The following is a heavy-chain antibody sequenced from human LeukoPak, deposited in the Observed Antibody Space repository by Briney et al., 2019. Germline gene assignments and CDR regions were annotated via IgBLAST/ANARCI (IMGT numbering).Heavy chain of an antibody. V-gene: IGHV3-15*01. Sequence: PGGSLRLSCAASGFTFSNAWMSWVRQAPGKGLEWVGRIKSKTDGGTTDYAAPVKGRFTISRDDSKNTLYLQMNSLKTEDTAVYYCTTGPYYDSSGYLDAFDIWGQGTMVTVSS. D-gene: IGHD3-22*01. CDR1: GFTFSNAW. CDR2: IKSKTDGGTT. CDR3: TTGPYYDSSGYLDAFDI. J-gene: IGHJ3*02.